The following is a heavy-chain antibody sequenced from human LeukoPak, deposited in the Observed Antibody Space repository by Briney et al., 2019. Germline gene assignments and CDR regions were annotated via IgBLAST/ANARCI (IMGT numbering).Heavy chain of an antibody. CDR1: GFTFSSYA. CDR2: VSYDGSNK. D-gene: IGHD6-19*01. Sequence: GGSLRLSCAASGFTFSSYAMHWVRQAPGKGLEWVAVVSYDGSNKYYADSVKGRFTISRDNSKNTLYLQMNSLRAEDTAVYYCARVSIPGYSSGWYDYWGQGTLVTVSS. V-gene: IGHV3-30*04. CDR3: ARVSIPGYSSGWYDY. J-gene: IGHJ4*02.